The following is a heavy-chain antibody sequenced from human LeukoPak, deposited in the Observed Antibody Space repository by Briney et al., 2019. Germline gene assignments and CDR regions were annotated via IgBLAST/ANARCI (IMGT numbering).Heavy chain of an antibody. D-gene: IGHD3-22*01. CDR1: GFTSDDYG. CDR2: FNCNGGST. V-gene: IGHV3-20*04. CDR3: ARGRLYYYDCSGYLLMDYFDL. Sequence: GGSLRLSCAASGFTSDDYGMSWVRQAPGKGLEWVSGFNCNGGSTGYADSVKRRFTISSHNAKNSLYLQMNSLRAEDTALYYCARGRLYYYDCSGYLLMDYFDLWGQGPLVSVSS. J-gene: IGHJ4*02.